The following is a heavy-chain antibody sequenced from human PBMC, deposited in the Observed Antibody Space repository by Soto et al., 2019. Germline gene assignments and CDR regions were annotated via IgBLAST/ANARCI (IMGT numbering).Heavy chain of an antibody. Sequence: ASVKVSCKASGYTFTSYDINWVRQATGQGLEWMGWMNPNSGNTGYAQKFQGRVTMTRNTSISTAYMELSSLRSEDTAVYYCARVFLIAAAGPDIWFDPWGQGTLVTVSS. J-gene: IGHJ5*02. V-gene: IGHV1-8*01. D-gene: IGHD6-13*01. CDR1: GYTFTSYD. CDR2: MNPNSGNT. CDR3: ARVFLIAAAGPDIWFDP.